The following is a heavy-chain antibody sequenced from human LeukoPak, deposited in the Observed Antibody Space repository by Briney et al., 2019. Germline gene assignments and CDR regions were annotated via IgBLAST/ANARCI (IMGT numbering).Heavy chain of an antibody. CDR1: GGSISSYY. CDR2: IYYSGST. D-gene: IGHD5-18*01. CDR3: ARIGPTRAMVTGPFDY. V-gene: IGHV4-59*12. Sequence: PSETLSLTCTVSGGSISSYYWSWIRQPPGKGLEWIGYIYYSGSTNYNPSLKSRVTISVDTSKNQFSLKLSSVTAADTAVYYCARIGPTRAMVTGPFDYWGQGTLVTVSS. J-gene: IGHJ4*02.